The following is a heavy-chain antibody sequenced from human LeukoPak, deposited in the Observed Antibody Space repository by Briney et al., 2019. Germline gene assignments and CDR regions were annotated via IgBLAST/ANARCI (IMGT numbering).Heavy chain of an antibody. CDR3: AREDTAMVDY. J-gene: IGHJ4*02. V-gene: IGHV4-34*01. CDR2: INHSGST. Sequence: SETLSLTCAVYGGAFSGYYWSWSRQPPGKGVEWIGEINHSGSTNYNPSLKSRVTISVDTSKSQFSLKLSSVTAADTAVYYCAREDTAMVDYWGQGTLVTVSS. D-gene: IGHD5-18*01. CDR1: GGAFSGYY.